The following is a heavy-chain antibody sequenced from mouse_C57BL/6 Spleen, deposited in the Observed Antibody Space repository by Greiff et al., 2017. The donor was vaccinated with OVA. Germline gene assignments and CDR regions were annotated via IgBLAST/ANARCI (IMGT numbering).Heavy chain of an antibody. Sequence: QVQLQQSGTELVKPGASVKLSCKASGYTFTSYWMHWVKQRPGQGLEWIGNINPSNGGTNYNEKFKSKATLTVDKSSSTAYMQLSSLTSEDSAVYYCARNLQIYYYGSSYGYYAMDYWGQGTSVTVSS. CDR2: INPSNGGT. V-gene: IGHV1-53*01. J-gene: IGHJ4*01. CDR1: GYTFTSYW. CDR3: ARNLQIYYYGSSYGYYAMDY. D-gene: IGHD1-1*01.